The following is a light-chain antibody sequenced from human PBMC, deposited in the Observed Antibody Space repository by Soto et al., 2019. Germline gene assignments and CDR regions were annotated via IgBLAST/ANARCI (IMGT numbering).Light chain of an antibody. CDR2: AAS. CDR1: QSIGTF. V-gene: IGKV1-39*01. Sequence: DVQMTQSPSSLSASVGDSVTITCRASQSIGTFLNWCQQKPGRAPKVLIFAASTLQSVVPSRFSGSGSGTAFTFTISSLQPDDVATYYCQQSYNIPVSFGGGTKVEIK. J-gene: IGKJ4*01. CDR3: QQSYNIPVS.